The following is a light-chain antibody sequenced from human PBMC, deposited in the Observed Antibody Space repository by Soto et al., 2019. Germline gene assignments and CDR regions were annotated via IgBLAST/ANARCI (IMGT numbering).Light chain of an antibody. Sequence: EIVMTQSPATLSVSPGERATLSCRASQSVSTNLAWYQQKLGQAPRLLIYGASTRATGIPARFSGSVSGKEFTLTISSLQSEDFAVYYCQQYSNWPRTFGQGTKLEVK. V-gene: IGKV3-15*01. CDR1: QSVSTN. CDR2: GAS. CDR3: QQYSNWPRT. J-gene: IGKJ2*01.